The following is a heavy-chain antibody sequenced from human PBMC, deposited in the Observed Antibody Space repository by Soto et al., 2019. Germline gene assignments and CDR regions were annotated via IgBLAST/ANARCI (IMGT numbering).Heavy chain of an antibody. CDR3: ARRRPVLPWFGELLLYY. CDR2: INNSGST. D-gene: IGHD3-10*01. V-gene: IGHV4-34*01. J-gene: IGHJ4*02. Sequence: QVQRQQWGAGLLKSSETLSLTCAVYGGSFSGYYWSWIRQPPGKGLEWIGEINNSGSTNYNPSLKPRVTLPVDPSKHQFSLMLSYVTAAERVVYCWARRRPVLPWFGELLLYYWGPGTLVTVSS. CDR1: GGSFSGYY.